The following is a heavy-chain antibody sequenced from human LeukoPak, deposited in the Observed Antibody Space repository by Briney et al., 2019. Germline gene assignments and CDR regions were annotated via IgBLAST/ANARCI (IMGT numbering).Heavy chain of an antibody. D-gene: IGHD4-17*01. CDR2: INAVNGNT. J-gene: IGHJ4*02. CDR1: GYTFTAYG. CDR3: ARGRDYGDYVNYFDY. Sequence: ASVKVSCKASGYTFTAYGLRWVRQAPGQRLEWMGWINAVNGNTKYSQKFQGRVTITRDTSASTAYMELSSLRSEDTAVYYCARGRDYGDYVNYFDYWGQGTLVTASS. V-gene: IGHV1-3*01.